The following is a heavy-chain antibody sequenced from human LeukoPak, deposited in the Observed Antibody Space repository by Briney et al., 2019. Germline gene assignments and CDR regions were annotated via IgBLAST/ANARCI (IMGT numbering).Heavy chain of an antibody. CDR3: ATDLGAGTPWQFDP. V-gene: IGHV3-7*01. CDR1: GFTFSRYW. Sequence: PGGSLRLSCAASGFTFSRYWMSWVRQAPGKGLEWVANIKQDGSEKYYVDSVKGRFTISRDNAKNSLYLQMNSLRAGDTAVYYCATDLGAGTPWQFDPWGQGTLVTVSS. D-gene: IGHD6-19*01. J-gene: IGHJ5*02. CDR2: IKQDGSEK.